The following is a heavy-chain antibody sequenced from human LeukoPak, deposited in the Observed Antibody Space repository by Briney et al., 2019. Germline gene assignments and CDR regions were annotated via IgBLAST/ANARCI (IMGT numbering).Heavy chain of an antibody. CDR1: GFTFSSYA. CDR2: ISGSGGST. V-gene: IGHV3-23*01. D-gene: IGHD6-13*01. CDR3: AKDLGGSSSWYYFDY. Sequence: GGSLRLSCAASGFTFSSYAMSWVRQAPGKGLEWVSAISGSGGSTYYADSVKGRFTISRDNSKNTLYLQMNSLRAEDTAVYYCAKDLGGSSSWYYFDYWGQGTLVTVSS. J-gene: IGHJ4*02.